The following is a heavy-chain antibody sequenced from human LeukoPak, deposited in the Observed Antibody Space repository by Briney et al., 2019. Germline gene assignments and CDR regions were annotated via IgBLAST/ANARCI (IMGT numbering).Heavy chain of an antibody. CDR2: IIPIFGTA. D-gene: IGHD3-22*01. CDR1: GGTFSSYA. Sequence: SVKVSCKASGGTFSSYAISWVRQAPGQGLEWMGGIIPIFGTADYAQKFQGRVTITADESTSTAYMELSSLRSEDTAVYYCARGSGDYDPLDYWGQGTLVTVSS. CDR3: ARGSGDYDPLDY. J-gene: IGHJ4*02. V-gene: IGHV1-69*13.